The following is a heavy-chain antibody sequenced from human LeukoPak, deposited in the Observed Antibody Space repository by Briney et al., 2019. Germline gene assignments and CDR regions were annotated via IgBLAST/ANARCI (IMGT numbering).Heavy chain of an antibody. Sequence: SETLSLTCTVSGGSISSSSYHWGWIRQPPGKGLEWIGSIYYTGTTYYSPSLRSRLTMSVETSKNQFSLKLSSVTAADTAVYYCARGSVVEVAATDHYMDVWGQGTTVTVSS. CDR3: ARGSVVEVAATDHYMDV. V-gene: IGHV4-39*07. J-gene: IGHJ6*02. D-gene: IGHD2-15*01. CDR1: GGSISSSSYH. CDR2: IYYTGTT.